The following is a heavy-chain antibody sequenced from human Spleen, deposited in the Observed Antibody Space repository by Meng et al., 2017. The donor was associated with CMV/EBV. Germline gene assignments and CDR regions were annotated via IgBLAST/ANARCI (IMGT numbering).Heavy chain of an antibody. CDR1: GGSISSSSYY. J-gene: IGHJ6*02. V-gene: IGHV4-61*05. CDR2: INYSGST. CDR3: AVAGYCSSISCYYGMDV. Sequence: SETLSLTCTVSGGSISSSSYYWGWIRQPPGKGLEWIGFINYSGSTNYNPSLKSRLTISVDTSKNQFSLNLSSVTAADTAVYYCAVAGYCSSISCYYGMDVWGQGTTVTVSS. D-gene: IGHD2-2*03.